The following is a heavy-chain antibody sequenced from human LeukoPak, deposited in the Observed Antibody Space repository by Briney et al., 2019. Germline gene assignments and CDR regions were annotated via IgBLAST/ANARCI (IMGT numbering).Heavy chain of an antibody. J-gene: IGHJ4*02. CDR3: AKVQHPVLWYFDY. D-gene: IGHD2-21*01. CDR2: ISGSGGST. Sequence: GGSLRLSCTASGFTFSSYAMSWVRQAPGKGLEWVSAISGSGGSTYYADSVKGRFTISRDNSKNTLYLQMNSLRAEDTAVYYCAKVQHPVLWYFDYWDQGTLVTVSS. V-gene: IGHV3-23*01. CDR1: GFTFSSYA.